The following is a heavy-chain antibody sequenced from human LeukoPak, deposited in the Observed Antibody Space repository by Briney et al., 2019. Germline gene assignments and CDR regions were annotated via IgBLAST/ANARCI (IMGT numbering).Heavy chain of an antibody. CDR3: AREDFYDSSGYYKNKEYFQH. Sequence: ASVKASCKASGYTFTGYYMHRVRQAPGQGLEWMGWINPNSGGTNYAQKFQGRVTMTRDTSISTAYMELSWLRSDDTAVYYCAREDFYDSSGYYKNKEYFQHWGQGTLVTVSS. CDR2: INPNSGGT. D-gene: IGHD3-22*01. V-gene: IGHV1-2*02. CDR1: GYTFTGYY. J-gene: IGHJ1*01.